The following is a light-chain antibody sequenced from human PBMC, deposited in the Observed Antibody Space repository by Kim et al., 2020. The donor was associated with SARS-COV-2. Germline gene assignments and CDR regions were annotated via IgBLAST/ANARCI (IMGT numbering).Light chain of an antibody. CDR1: QTVISNY. V-gene: IGKV3-20*01. CDR2: GAS. Sequence: EIVLTQSPGTLSLSPGGRATLSCRTSQTVISNYLAWYQQKPGQAPRLVIYGASSRATGIPDRFSGSGSGTDFTLTISRLEPEDFAVYYCQQYGSKSLTFGGGTKLEI. CDR3: QQYGSKSLT. J-gene: IGKJ4*01.